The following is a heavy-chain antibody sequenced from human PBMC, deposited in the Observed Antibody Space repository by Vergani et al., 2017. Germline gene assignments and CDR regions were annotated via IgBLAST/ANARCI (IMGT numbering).Heavy chain of an antibody. CDR1: GYSFPNYW. J-gene: IGHJ4*02. CDR3: ARLXGRDSSGSKYFDY. CDR2: IHPADSDT. V-gene: IGHV5-51*01. D-gene: IGHD3-22*01. Sequence: EVQLVQSGAEVKKPGESLKISCQISGYSFPNYWIGWVRQMPGKGLEWMGIIHPADSDTRYSPSFQGQVTISVDKSISTAYLQRSSLRASDSAMYYCARLXGRDSSGSKYFDYWGQGTLVTVSS.